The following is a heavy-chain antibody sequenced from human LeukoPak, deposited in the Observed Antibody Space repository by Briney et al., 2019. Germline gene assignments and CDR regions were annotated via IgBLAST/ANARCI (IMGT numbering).Heavy chain of an antibody. D-gene: IGHD4-17*01. J-gene: IGHJ4*02. CDR3: TTDYGDYVGMTN. CDR1: GFTFSNAW. Sequence: GGSLRLSCAAPGFTFSNAWMSWVRQAPGKGLEWVGRIKSKTDGGTTDYAAPVKGRFTISRDDSKNTLYLQMNSLKTEDTAVYYCTTDYGDYVGMTNWGQGTLVTVSS. V-gene: IGHV3-15*01. CDR2: IKSKTDGGTT.